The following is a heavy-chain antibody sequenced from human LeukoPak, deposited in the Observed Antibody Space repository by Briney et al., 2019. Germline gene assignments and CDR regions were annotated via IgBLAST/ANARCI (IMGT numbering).Heavy chain of an antibody. J-gene: IGHJ6*03. CDR2: INQSGST. Sequence: SETLSLTCAVYGGSFSGYYWSWIRQPPGKGLEWIGEINQSGSTNCNPPLKSRVTISVDTSKNQFSPKLSSVTAADTAVYYCARGNRIQLWSMDVWGKGTTVTVSS. CDR1: GGSFSGYY. V-gene: IGHV4-34*01. D-gene: IGHD5-18*01. CDR3: ARGNRIQLWSMDV.